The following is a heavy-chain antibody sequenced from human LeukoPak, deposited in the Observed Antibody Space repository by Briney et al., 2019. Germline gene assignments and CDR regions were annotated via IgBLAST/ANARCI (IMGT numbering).Heavy chain of an antibody. D-gene: IGHD1-20*01. V-gene: IGHV3-53*04. CDR3: ARRTVFKYNLGGNWYLDL. CDR1: GFNVNANY. CDR2: IYSGGYA. Sequence: GGSLTLSCAASGFNVNANYMTWVRQTPDKGLEWVALIYSGGYAFYVDSVKGRFTISRHNSKNTVYLEMTSLRPEDTAFYFCARRTVFKYNLGGNWYLDLWGRGTLVTVSS. J-gene: IGHJ2*01.